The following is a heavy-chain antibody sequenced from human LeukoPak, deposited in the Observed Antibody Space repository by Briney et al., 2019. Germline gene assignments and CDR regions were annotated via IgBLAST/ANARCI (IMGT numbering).Heavy chain of an antibody. J-gene: IGHJ6*02. V-gene: IGHV1-18*01. CDR2: ISAYNGNT. CDR3: ARVSLYYYGMDV. CDR1: GYTFTSYA. Sequence: ASVKVSCKASGYTFTSYAMHWVRQAPGQRLEWMGWISAYNGNTNYAQKLQGRVTMTTDTSTSTAYMELRSLRSDDTAVYYCARVSLYYYGMDVWGQGTTVTVSS.